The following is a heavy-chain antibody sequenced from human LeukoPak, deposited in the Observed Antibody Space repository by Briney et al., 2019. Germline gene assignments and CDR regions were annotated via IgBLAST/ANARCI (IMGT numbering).Heavy chain of an antibody. CDR2: IYYSGST. CDR1: GGSTSSGGYY. D-gene: IGHD6-19*01. CDR3: ARAEQWLKAFDI. J-gene: IGHJ3*02. V-gene: IGHV4-31*03. Sequence: PSETLSLTCTVSGGSTSSGGYYWSWIRQHPGKGLEWIGYIYYSGSTYYNPSLKSRVTISVDTSKNQFSLKLSSVTAADTAVYYCARAEQWLKAFDIWGQGTMVTVSS.